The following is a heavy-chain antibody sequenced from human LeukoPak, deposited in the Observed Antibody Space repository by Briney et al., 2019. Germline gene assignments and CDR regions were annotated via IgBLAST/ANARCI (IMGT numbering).Heavy chain of an antibody. Sequence: SVKVSCKASGGTFSSYAISWVRQAPGQGLEWMGGIIPIFGTANYAQKFQGRVTITTDESTSTAYMELSSLRSEDTTVYYCARDNYAGANWFDPRGQGTPVTVSS. V-gene: IGHV1-69*05. J-gene: IGHJ5*02. CDR3: ARDNYAGANWFDP. D-gene: IGHD1-7*01. CDR2: IIPIFGTA. CDR1: GGTFSSYA.